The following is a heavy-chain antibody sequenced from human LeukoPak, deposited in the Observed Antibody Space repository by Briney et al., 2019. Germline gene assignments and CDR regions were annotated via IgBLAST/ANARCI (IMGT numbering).Heavy chain of an antibody. CDR3: AKKSTTVITYYFDY. Sequence: GGSLRLSCAASGFTFSTYGMSWVRQTPGKGLGWVSATSGSGTTTYYEDSVKGRFTISRDNSQNTLYLQMNSLRAEDTAVYYCAKKSTTVITYYFDYWGQGTLVTVSS. CDR2: TSGSGTTT. V-gene: IGHV3-23*01. D-gene: IGHD4-11*01. J-gene: IGHJ4*02. CDR1: GFTFSTYG.